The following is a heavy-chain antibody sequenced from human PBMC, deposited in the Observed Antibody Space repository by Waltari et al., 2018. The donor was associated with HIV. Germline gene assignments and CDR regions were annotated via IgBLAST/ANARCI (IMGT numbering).Heavy chain of an antibody. CDR1: GGSFSGYY. D-gene: IGHD5-18*01. J-gene: IGHJ4*02. V-gene: IGHV4-34*01. CDR3: ARGDTAMGKGHDY. Sequence: QVQLQQWGAGLLKPSETLSLTCAVYGGSFSGYYWSWIRQPPGKGLEWIGEINHSGSTTSTPSLKGRVTISVDTSKNQFALKLSSVTAADTAVYYCARGDTAMGKGHDYWGQGTLVTVSS. CDR2: INHSGST.